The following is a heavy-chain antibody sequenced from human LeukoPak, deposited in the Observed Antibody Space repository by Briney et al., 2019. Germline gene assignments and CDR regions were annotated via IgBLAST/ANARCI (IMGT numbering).Heavy chain of an antibody. Sequence: SETLSLTCAVSGGSISSNNWWGWVRQPPGKGLEWIGEIYHSGSPNYNPSLKSRVTISVDKSRNHFSLNLSSVTAADTAVYYCASLRSDSSGYYNLRIDYWGQGTLVTVSS. CDR3: ASLRSDSSGYYNLRIDY. V-gene: IGHV4-4*02. J-gene: IGHJ4*02. CDR2: IYHSGSP. CDR1: GGSISSNNW. D-gene: IGHD3-22*01.